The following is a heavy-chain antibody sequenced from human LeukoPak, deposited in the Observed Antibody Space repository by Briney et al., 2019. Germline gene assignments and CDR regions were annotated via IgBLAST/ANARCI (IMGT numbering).Heavy chain of an antibody. CDR1: GFTFSSYS. D-gene: IGHD1-26*01. CDR3: ARDFHLVGATSDAFDI. Sequence: GGSLRLSCAASGFTFSSYSMNWVRQAPGKGLEWVSYISSSSSTIYYADSVKGRFTISRDNAKNSLYLQMNSLRAEDTAVYYCARDFHLVGATSDAFDIWGQGTMVTVSS. J-gene: IGHJ3*02. CDR2: ISSSSSTI. V-gene: IGHV3-48*04.